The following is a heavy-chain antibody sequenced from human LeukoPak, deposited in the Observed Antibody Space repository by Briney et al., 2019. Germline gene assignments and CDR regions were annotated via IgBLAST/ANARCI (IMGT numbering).Heavy chain of an antibody. CDR2: ISSSSSYI. D-gene: IGHD3-9*01. CDR3: ATHYYDILTGLSD. Sequence: PGGSLRLSCAASGFTFDDYGMSWVRQAPGKGLEWVSSISSSSSYIYYADSVKGRFTISRDNSKNTLYLQMNSLRAEDTAVYYCATHYYDILTGLSDWGQGTLVTVSS. J-gene: IGHJ4*02. V-gene: IGHV3-21*01. CDR1: GFTFDDYG.